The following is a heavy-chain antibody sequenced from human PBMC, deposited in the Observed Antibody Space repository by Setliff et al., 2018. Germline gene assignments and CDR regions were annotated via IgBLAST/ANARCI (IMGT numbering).Heavy chain of an antibody. D-gene: IGHD2-2*01. V-gene: IGHV3-49*04. CDR3: TRRGSTSTNWFDP. Sequence: GGSLRLSCTASGFTFGDYAVSWVRQAPGKGLEWVGFIRSKAYGGTTEYAASVKGRFTISRDDSKSIAYLQMNSLKTEDTAVYYCTRRGSTSTNWFDPWGQGTLVTVSS. CDR1: GFTFGDYA. J-gene: IGHJ5*02. CDR2: IRSKAYGGTT.